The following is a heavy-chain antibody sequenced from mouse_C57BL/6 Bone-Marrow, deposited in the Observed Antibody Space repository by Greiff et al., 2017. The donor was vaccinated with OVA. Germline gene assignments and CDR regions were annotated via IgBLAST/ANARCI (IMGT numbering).Heavy chain of an antibody. CDR2: IDPEDGDT. D-gene: IGHD1-1*01. CDR1: GFNIKDYY. Sequence: EVQLQQSGAELVRPGASVKLSCTASGFNIKDYYMHWVKQRPEQGLEWIGRIDPEDGDTEYAPKFQGKATMPADTSSNTAYLQHSSLTSEDTAVYYCTTSHYYGSSYNFDYWGQGTTLTVSS. CDR3: TTSHYYGSSYNFDY. J-gene: IGHJ2*01. V-gene: IGHV14-1*01.